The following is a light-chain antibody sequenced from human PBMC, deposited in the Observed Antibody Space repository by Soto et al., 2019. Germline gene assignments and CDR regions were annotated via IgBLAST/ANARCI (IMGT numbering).Light chain of an antibody. CDR3: QQYNNGPPDT. J-gene: IGKJ2*01. CDR1: QSVTSN. V-gene: IGKV3-15*01. CDR2: AAS. Sequence: EIVLTQSPATLSVSPGERATLSCRASQSVTSNLAWYQQKPGQAPWLLIYAASARATGIPTRFSGSGSGTEFTLTISSLQSEDFAVYYCQQYNNGPPDTFGQVTTLEIK.